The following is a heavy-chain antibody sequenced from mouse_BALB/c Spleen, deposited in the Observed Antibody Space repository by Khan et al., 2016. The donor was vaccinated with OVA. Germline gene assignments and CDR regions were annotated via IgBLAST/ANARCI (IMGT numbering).Heavy chain of an antibody. J-gene: IGHJ4*01. D-gene: IGHD3-3*01. CDR3: ARDAGRY. CDR1: GYTFPEYT. V-gene: IGHV1-18*01. CDR2: INPKNGGT. Sequence: IQLVQSGPELVKPGASVKISCKTSGYTFPEYTVHWVKQSLGKSLDWIGVINPKNGGTAYNQKFKGKATLTVDKSSSTAYMEFRSLTSDDSAVYYCARDAGRYRGQGTSVTVAS.